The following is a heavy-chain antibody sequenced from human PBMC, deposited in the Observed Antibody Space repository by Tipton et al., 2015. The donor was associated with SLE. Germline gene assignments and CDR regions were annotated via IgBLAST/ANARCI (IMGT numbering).Heavy chain of an antibody. D-gene: IGHD1-26*01. V-gene: IGHV3-7*01. J-gene: IGHJ4*02. Sequence: SLRLSCTVSGFIFSSYAMRWVSQAPGKGLEWVAQIKQDGSEIYYVDSVKGRFTISRDNAKNSLYLQMDSLRAEDTAVYYCSNWEESNKWGQGTLVTVSS. CDR3: SNWEESNK. CDR2: IKQDGSEI. CDR1: GFIFSSYA.